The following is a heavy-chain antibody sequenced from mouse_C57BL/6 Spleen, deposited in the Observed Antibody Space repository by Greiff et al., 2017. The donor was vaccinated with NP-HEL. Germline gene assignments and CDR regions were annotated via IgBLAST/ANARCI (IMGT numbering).Heavy chain of an antibody. J-gene: IGHJ2*01. CDR2: IYPRSGNT. Sequence: VHLVESGAELARPGASVKLSCKASGYTFTSYGISWVKQRTGQGLEWIGEIYPRSGNTYYNEKFKGKATLTADKSSSTAYMELRSLTSEDSAVYFCARCYDGYYDYWGQGTTLTVSS. D-gene: IGHD2-3*01. V-gene: IGHV1-81*01. CDR3: ARCYDGYYDY. CDR1: GYTFTSYG.